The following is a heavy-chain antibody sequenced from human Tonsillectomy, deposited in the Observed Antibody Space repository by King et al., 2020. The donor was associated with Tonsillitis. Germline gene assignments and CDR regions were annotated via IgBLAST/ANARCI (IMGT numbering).Heavy chain of an antibody. D-gene: IGHD2-8*01. CDR3: ARGGTYCTKPRCSKYFQH. CDR2: IFGTA. V-gene: IGHV1-69*01. J-gene: IGHJ1*01. Sequence: QLVQSGAEVKKPGSSVKVSCKASGGTFNSYTISWVRQAPGQGLEWMGGIFGTANYAQKFQGRVTITADESTSTDYMEMSSLRSEDTAVYYCARGGTYCTKPRCSKYFQHGGQGTRVTVSS. CDR1: GGTFNSYT.